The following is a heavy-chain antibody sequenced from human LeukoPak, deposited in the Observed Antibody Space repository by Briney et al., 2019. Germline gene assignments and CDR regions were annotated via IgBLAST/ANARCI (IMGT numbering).Heavy chain of an antibody. V-gene: IGHV3-9*03. CDR1: GFTFDDYA. D-gene: IGHD1-14*01. J-gene: IGHJ4*02. CDR2: ISWSSGSI. Sequence: GRSLRFSCAASGFTFDDYAMHWVRQAPGKGLEWVSGISWSSGSIGYADSVKGRFTISRDNAKNSLYLQMNSLRAEDMALYYCARDESREPYYFDYWGQGTLVTVSS. CDR3: ARDESREPYYFDY.